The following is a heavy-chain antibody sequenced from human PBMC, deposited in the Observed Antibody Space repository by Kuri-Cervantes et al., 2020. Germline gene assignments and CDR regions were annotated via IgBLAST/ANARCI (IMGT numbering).Heavy chain of an antibody. CDR1: GGSVSSGSYY. J-gene: IGHJ4*02. CDR3: ARTRTYYFDY. V-gene: IGHV4-61*01. D-gene: IGHD1-7*01. Sequence: SETLSLTCTVSGGSVSSGSYYWSWIRQPPGKGLEWIGYIYYSGSTNYSPSLKSRVTISVDTSENQFSLKLSSVTAADTAVYYCARTRTYYFDYWGQGTLVTVSS. CDR2: IYYSGST.